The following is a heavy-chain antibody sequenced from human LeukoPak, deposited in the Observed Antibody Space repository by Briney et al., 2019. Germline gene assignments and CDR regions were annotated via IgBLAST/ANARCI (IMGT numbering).Heavy chain of an antibody. Sequence: GGSMRLSCAASGFTVSANYMSWVRQAPGKGLEWVSVIYSGGSTYYADSVKGRFTISRHNSNNTLYLQMNSLRAEDTVVYYCARSRGSYLEYFDYWGQGTLVTVSS. J-gene: IGHJ4*02. D-gene: IGHD1-26*01. CDR3: ARSRGSYLEYFDY. CDR2: IYSGGST. CDR1: GFTVSANY. V-gene: IGHV3-53*04.